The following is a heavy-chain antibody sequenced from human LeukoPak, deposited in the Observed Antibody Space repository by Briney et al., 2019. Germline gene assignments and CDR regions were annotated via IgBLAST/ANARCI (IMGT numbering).Heavy chain of an antibody. Sequence: PGGSLRLSCAASGFTFTNYWMSWVRQAPGKGLELVANIKQDRSEKYYVDSVKGRFTISRDNAKNSLYLQMNSLRAEDTAVYYCARDNSPDYCDSSGYPINWFDPWGQGTLVTVSS. CDR2: IKQDRSEK. V-gene: IGHV3-7*01. CDR3: ARDNSPDYCDSSGYPINWFDP. J-gene: IGHJ5*02. CDR1: GFTFTNYW. D-gene: IGHD3-22*01.